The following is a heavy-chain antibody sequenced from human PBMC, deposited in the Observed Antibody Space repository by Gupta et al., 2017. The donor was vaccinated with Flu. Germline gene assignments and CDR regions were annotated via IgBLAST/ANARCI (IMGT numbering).Heavy chain of an antibody. CDR1: GGSFSGYF. J-gene: IGHJ4*02. CDR2: INHSGST. D-gene: IGHD6-6*01. V-gene: IGHV4-34*01. CDR3: ARVALSSSSPRIDY. Sequence: QVPLQQWGAGLLKPSETLSLNCAVYGGSFSGYFWSWIRQPPGKGLEWIGEINHSGSTNYNPSLKSLVTISVDTSKNQFSLKLSSVTAADTAVYYCARVALSSSSPRIDYWGQGTLVTVSS.